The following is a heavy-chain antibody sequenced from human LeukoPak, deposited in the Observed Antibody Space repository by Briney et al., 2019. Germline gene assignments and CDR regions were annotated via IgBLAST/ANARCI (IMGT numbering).Heavy chain of an antibody. CDR1: GGSISSGNYY. J-gene: IGHJ4*02. Sequence: SQTLSLTCTVSGGSISSGNYYWSWIRQPAGKGLEWIGHFYTRGSTNYNPSLKSRVTISVGKSKNQFSLKLSSVTAADTAVYYCARGWGDFDYWGQGTLVTVSS. CDR2: FYTRGST. D-gene: IGHD7-27*01. V-gene: IGHV4-61*09. CDR3: ARGWGDFDY.